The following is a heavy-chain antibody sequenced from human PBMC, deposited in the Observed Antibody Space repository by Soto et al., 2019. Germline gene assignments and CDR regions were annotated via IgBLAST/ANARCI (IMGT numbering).Heavy chain of an antibody. Sequence: QVQLVESGGGVVQPGRSLRLSCAASGFTFSSYGMHWVRQAPGKGLEWVAVISYDGSNKYYADSVKGRFTISRDNSKNTLYLQMNSLRDEDTAVYYCAKGSITMVRGVIDYWGQGTLVTVSS. CDR1: GFTFSSYG. D-gene: IGHD3-10*01. V-gene: IGHV3-30*18. CDR2: ISYDGSNK. J-gene: IGHJ4*02. CDR3: AKGSITMVRGVIDY.